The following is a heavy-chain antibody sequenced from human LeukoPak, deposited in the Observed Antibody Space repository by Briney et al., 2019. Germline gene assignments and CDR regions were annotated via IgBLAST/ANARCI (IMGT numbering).Heavy chain of an antibody. V-gene: IGHV3-30*18. D-gene: IGHD6-6*01. J-gene: IGHJ6*02. CDR1: GFTFSSYG. CDR3: ANLWTEQLADYYYGMDV. Sequence: PGGSLRLSCAASGFTFSSYGMHWVRQAPGKGLEWVAVISYDGSNKYYADSVKGRFTISRDNSKNTLYLQMNSLRAEDTAVYYCANLWTEQLADYYYGMDVWGQGTTVTVSS. CDR2: ISYDGSNK.